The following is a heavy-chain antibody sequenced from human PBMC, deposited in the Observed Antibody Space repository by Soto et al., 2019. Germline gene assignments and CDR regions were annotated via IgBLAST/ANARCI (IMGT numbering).Heavy chain of an antibody. CDR3: ARRHGVQYNGDYFYY. D-gene: IGHD1-26*01. CDR1: GGSISSSSYY. V-gene: IGHV4-39*01. Sequence: SETLSLTCTVSGGSISSSSYYWGWIRQPPGKGLEWIGSIYYSGSTYYNPSLKSRVTISVDTSQNQSSLKLSSVTAADTAVYYGARRHGVQYNGDYFYYWGQGTLVTVS. CDR2: IYYSGST. J-gene: IGHJ4*02.